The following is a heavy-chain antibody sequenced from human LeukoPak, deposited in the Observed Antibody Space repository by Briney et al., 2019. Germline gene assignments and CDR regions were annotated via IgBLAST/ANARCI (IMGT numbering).Heavy chain of an antibody. CDR1: GFTFSSYG. CDR2: IRYDGSNK. D-gene: IGHD2-21*01. V-gene: IGHV3-30*02. Sequence: GGSLRLSCAASGFTFSSYGMHWVRQAPGKGLEWVAFIRYDGSNKYSADSVKGRFTISRDNAKNSLYLQMNSLRAEDAAVYFCAKAPVTSCRGAYCYPFDSWGQGTLVTVSS. J-gene: IGHJ4*02. CDR3: AKAPVTSCRGAYCYPFDS.